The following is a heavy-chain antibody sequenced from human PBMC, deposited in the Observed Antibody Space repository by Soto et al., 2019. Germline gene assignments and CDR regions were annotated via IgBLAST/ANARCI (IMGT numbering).Heavy chain of an antibody. CDR1: GFTFSSYA. CDR2: ISGSGGST. V-gene: IGHV3-23*01. D-gene: IGHD4-17*01. Sequence: PGGSLRLCCAASGFTFSSYAMSWVRQAPGKGLEWVSAISGSGGSTYYADSVKGRFTISXXXXXXTXYXQXXXLRAEDTAVYYCARPGDYEIFYYFDYWGQATLGTVPQ. J-gene: IGHJ4*02. CDR3: ARPGDYEIFYYFDY.